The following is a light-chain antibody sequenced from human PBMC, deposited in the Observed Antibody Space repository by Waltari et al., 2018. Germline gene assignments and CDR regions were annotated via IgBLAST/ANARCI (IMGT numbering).Light chain of an antibody. J-gene: IGLJ1*01. CDR1: SSDVEY. CDR2: DVN. Sequence: QSALTQPRSVSGSPGQSVTISCTGASSDVEYVSWYQHHPGKAPKLMIYDVNKRPSGVPDLFSGSQSGNTASLTISGLQADDEADYYCCSYAGISTFYVFGSGTKVTVL. V-gene: IGLV2-11*01. CDR3: CSYAGISTFYV.